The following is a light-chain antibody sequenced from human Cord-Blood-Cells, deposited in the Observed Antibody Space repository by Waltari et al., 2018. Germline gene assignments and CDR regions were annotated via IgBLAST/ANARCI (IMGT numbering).Light chain of an antibody. CDR1: QDISNY. J-gene: IGKJ3*01. CDR3: QQYDNLPIT. Sequence: DIQMTQSPSSLSASVGDRVTITCQASQDISNYSNWYQQKPGKAPKLLIYDASNLETGVPSRFSGSGSGTDFTLTISSLQPEDIATYYCQQYDNLPITFGHGTKVDIK. CDR2: DAS. V-gene: IGKV1-33*01.